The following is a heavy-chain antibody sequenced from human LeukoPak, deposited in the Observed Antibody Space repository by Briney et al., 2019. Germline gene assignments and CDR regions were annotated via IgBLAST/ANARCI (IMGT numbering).Heavy chain of an antibody. V-gene: IGHV5-10-1*01. CDR3: ARHRRGDSSSWYLDY. CDR1: GSSFTSYW. Sequence: GESLQISCKGSGSSFTSYWISWVRQLPGKGLEWMGRIDPSDSYTNYSPSFQGHVTISADKSISTAYLQWSSLKASDTAMYYCARHRRGDSSSWYLDYWGQGTLVTVSS. J-gene: IGHJ4*02. CDR2: IDPSDSYT. D-gene: IGHD6-13*01.